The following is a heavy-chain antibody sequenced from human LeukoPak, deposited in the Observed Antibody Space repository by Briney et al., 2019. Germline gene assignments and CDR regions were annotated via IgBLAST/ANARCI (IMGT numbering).Heavy chain of an antibody. CDR2: IYTSGST. CDR1: GGSISSYY. J-gene: IGHJ5*02. CDR3: ARDRISGYSYGFTNWFDP. V-gene: IGHV4-4*07. D-gene: IGHD5-18*01. Sequence: PSETLSLTCTVSGGSISSYYWSWIRQRAGKGLEWIGRIYTSGSTNYNPSLKSRVTMSVDTSKNQFSLKLSSVTAADTAVYYCARDRISGYSYGFTNWFDPWGQGTLVTVSS.